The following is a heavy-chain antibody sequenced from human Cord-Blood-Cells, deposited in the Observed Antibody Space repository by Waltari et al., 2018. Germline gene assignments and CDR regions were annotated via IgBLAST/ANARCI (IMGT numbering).Heavy chain of an antibody. V-gene: IGHV3-15*01. Sequence: EVQLVESGGGLVKPGGSLRLSCAASGFTFSNAWMSWVRQAPGKGLEWVGRIKSKTDGGTTDYAAPVKGRFTISRDDSKNTLYLQMNSLKTEDTAVYYCTTAIVGATRFDYWGQGTLVTVSS. J-gene: IGHJ4*02. CDR3: TTAIVGATRFDY. CDR2: IKSKTDGGTT. CDR1: GFTFSNAW. D-gene: IGHD1-26*01.